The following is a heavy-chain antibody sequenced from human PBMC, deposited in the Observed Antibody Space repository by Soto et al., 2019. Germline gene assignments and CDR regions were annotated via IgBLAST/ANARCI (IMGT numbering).Heavy chain of an antibody. Sequence: ASVKVSCKSSGYTFSSYGVSWVRQSPGQGLEWLGWTSGYTGNTKQAQKFQDRVTLTTEESTGTAYLELRSLRSDDTAVYYSARDSFTTDRCYTHLFDVWCQGTTVTVSS. D-gene: IGHD3-22*01. CDR1: GYTFSSYG. V-gene: IGHV1-18*04. CDR3: ARDSFTTDRCYTHLFDV. CDR2: TSGYTGNT. J-gene: IGHJ6*02.